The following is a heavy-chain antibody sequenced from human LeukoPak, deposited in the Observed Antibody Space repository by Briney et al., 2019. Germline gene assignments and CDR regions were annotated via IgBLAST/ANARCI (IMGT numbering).Heavy chain of an antibody. J-gene: IGHJ4*02. Sequence: SETLSLTCTVSGGSVTSTSYYWGWIRQPPGKGLEWIGSIYYSGSTYYDPSLKSGVTISVDTSKHQFSLKLSSVTAADTAVYYCARQTRGSDGSGYYKTYFDYWGQGTLVTVSS. CDR1: GGSVTSTSYY. V-gene: IGHV4-39*01. D-gene: IGHD3-3*01. CDR3: ARQTRGSDGSGYYKTYFDY. CDR2: IYYSGST.